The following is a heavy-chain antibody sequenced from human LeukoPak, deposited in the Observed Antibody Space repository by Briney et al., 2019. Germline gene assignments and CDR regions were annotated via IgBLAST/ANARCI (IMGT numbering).Heavy chain of an antibody. J-gene: IGHJ3*02. V-gene: IGHV3-9*01. CDR3: AKDIGASDAFDI. CDR2: ISWNSGSI. CDR1: GFTFNDYA. Sequence: PGRSLRLSCAASGFTFNDYAMHWVRQAPGKGLEWASGISWNSGSIGYADSVKGRFTISRDNAKNSLYLQMNSLRAEDTALYYCAKDIGASDAFDIWGQGTMVTVSS. D-gene: IGHD3-10*01.